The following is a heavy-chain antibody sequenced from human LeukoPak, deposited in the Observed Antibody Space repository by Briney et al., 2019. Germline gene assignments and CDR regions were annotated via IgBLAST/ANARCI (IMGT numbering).Heavy chain of an antibody. V-gene: IGHV4-61*02. J-gene: IGHJ3*02. Sequence: SQTLSLTCTVSGGSISSGSYYWSWIRQPAGKGLEWIGRIYTSGSTNYNPSLKSRVTISVDTSKNQFSLKLSSVTAADTAVHYCARGNWELPDAFDIWGQGTMVTVSS. CDR1: GGSISSGSYY. CDR2: IYTSGST. CDR3: ARGNWELPDAFDI. D-gene: IGHD1-26*01.